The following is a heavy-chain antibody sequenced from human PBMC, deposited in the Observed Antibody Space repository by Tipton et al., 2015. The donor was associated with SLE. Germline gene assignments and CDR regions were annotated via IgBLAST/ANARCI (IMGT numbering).Heavy chain of an antibody. CDR1: GFTVSGNQ. J-gene: IGHJ2*01. CDR3: ARDAKCPITSAEYFDL. D-gene: IGHD5-12*01. Sequence: LRLSCAASGFTVSGNQMSWVRQAPGKGLEWIGYTYYSGNTYYNPSLKSRVTISVDTSENQFSLKLSSVTAADTAVYYCARDAKCPITSAEYFDLWGRGTQVTVSS. CDR2: TYYSGNT. V-gene: IGHV4-31*02.